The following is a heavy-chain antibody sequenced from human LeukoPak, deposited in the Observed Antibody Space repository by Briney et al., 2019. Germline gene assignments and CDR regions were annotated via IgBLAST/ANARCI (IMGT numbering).Heavy chain of an antibody. CDR2: MSSSDDGR. CDR3: AKAPVTSCRGAFCYPFDY. Sequence: PGGSLRLSCATSGFSFSSYAMSWVRQAPGKGLEWVSAMSSSDDGRYYAASVRGRFTISRDTSRSTLYLQMNGLRAEDAAVYYCAKAPVTSCRGAFCYPFDYWGQGTLVAVSS. D-gene: IGHD2-15*01. CDR1: GFSFSSYA. V-gene: IGHV3-23*01. J-gene: IGHJ4*02.